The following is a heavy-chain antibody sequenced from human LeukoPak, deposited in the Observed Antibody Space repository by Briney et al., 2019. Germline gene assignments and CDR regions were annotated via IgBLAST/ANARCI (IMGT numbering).Heavy chain of an antibody. V-gene: IGHV3-7*01. D-gene: IGHD1-14*01. CDR1: GFTFSSYW. CDR3: ATDYHGYFDY. CDR2: INQDGGEK. Sequence: PGGSLRLSCAASGFTFSSYWMTWVRQAPGKGLEWVANINQDGGEKYCVDSVKGRFTISRDNAKNSLYLQMNSLRAEDAAVYYCATDYHGYFDYWGQGTLVTASS. J-gene: IGHJ4*02.